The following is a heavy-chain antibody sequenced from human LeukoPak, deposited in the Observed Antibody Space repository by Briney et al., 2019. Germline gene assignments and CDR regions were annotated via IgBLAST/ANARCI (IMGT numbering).Heavy chain of an antibody. Sequence: GGSLRLSCAASGFTFSSYSMNWVRQAPGKGLEWVSSISSSSSTIYYADSVKGRFTISRDNSKNTLYLQMNSLRAEDTAVYYCAKFPPYSSGWYGYFDYWGQGTLVTVSS. CDR1: GFTFSSYS. J-gene: IGHJ4*02. CDR2: ISSSSSTI. V-gene: IGHV3-48*01. D-gene: IGHD6-19*01. CDR3: AKFPPYSSGWYGYFDY.